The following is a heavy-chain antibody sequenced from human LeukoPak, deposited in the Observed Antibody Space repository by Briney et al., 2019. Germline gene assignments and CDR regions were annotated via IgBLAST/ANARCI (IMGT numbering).Heavy chain of an antibody. CDR3: ARDHSSSWYSHFDY. CDR1: GGSISSNN. Sequence: SETLSLTCAVSGGSISSNNWWSWVRQPAGKGLEWIGRIYTSGSTNYNPSLKSRVTISVDTSKNQFSLKLSSVTAADTAVYYCARDHSSSWYSHFDYWGQGTLVTVSS. J-gene: IGHJ4*02. CDR2: IYTSGST. D-gene: IGHD6-13*01. V-gene: IGHV4-61*02.